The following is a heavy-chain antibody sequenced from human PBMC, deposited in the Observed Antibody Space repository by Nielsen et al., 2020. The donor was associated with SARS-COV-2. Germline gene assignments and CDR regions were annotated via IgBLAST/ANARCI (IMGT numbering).Heavy chain of an antibody. J-gene: IGHJ6*02. CDR3: ARYSTYYYYYGMDV. CDR2: IKQDGSEK. D-gene: IGHD2-21*01. CDR1: GFTFSSYS. Sequence: GESLKISCAASGFTFSSYSMNWVRQAPGKGLEWVANIKQDGSEKYYVDSVKGRFTISRDDAKNSLYLQMNSLRAEDTAVYYCARYSTYYYYYGMDVWGQGTTVTVSS. V-gene: IGHV3-7*01.